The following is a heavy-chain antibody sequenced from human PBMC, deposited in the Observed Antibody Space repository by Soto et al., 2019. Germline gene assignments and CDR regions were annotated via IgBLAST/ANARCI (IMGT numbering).Heavy chain of an antibody. CDR1: GGTFSTYA. V-gene: IGHV1-69*06. Sequence: GASVKVSCKASGGTFSTYAISWVRQAPGQGLEWMGGIIPIFTTTNYAQKFHDIVTITADKSTSTAYMELSSLRSEDTAVYYCARKFTSQYYYDSSDFYDAFDIWGQGTMVTVSS. CDR3: ARKFTSQYYYDSSDFYDAFDI. CDR2: IIPIFTTT. J-gene: IGHJ3*02. D-gene: IGHD3-22*01.